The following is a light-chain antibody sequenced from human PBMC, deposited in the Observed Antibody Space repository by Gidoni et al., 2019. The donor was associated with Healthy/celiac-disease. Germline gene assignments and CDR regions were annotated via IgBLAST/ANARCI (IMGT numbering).Light chain of an antibody. CDR1: QDISNY. V-gene: IGKV1-33*01. CDR2: DAS. J-gene: IGKJ2*01. Sequence: DIQMTQSPSSLSASVGDRVTITCQASQDISNYLNWYKQKPGKAPKLLIYDASNLETGVPSRFSGSGSGTDFTFTISSLQPEDIATYYCQQYDNLPPPTFGQGTKLEIK. CDR3: QQYDNLPPPT.